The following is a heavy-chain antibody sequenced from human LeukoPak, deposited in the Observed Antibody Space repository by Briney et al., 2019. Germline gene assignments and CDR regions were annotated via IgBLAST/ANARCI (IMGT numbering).Heavy chain of an antibody. V-gene: IGHV4-59*08. D-gene: IGHD3-22*01. CDR3: ARLLNNDNSGDPDTFDM. CDR1: GGSISRHY. Sequence: PSETLSLTCSVSGGSISRHYWSWIRQPPGKGLEWIGYISYSGSTRYNPSFQSRVTISMEKSKTHFSLKLTSVTAADTAVYYCARLLNNDNSGDPDTFDMWGPGTMVTVSS. CDR2: ISYSGST. J-gene: IGHJ3*02.